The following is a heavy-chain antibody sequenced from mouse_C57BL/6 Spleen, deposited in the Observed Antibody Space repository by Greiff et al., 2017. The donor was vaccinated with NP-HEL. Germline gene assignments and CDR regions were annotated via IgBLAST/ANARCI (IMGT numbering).Heavy chain of an antibody. V-gene: IGHV1-82*01. CDR2: IYPGDGDT. CDR1: GYAFSSSW. J-gene: IGHJ1*03. CDR3: ARQVDWYFDV. Sequence: VQLQQSGPELVKPGASVKISCKASGYAFSSSWMNWVKQRPGKGLEWIGRIYPGDGDTNYNGKFKGKATLTADKSSSTAYMQLSSLTSEDSAVYFCARQVDWYFDVWGTGTTVTVSS. D-gene: IGHD1-1*01.